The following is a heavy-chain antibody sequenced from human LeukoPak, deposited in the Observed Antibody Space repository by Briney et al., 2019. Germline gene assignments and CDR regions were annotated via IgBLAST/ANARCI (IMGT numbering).Heavy chain of an antibody. J-gene: IGHJ4*02. CDR2: IYTDGST. D-gene: IGHD6-19*01. Sequence: SETLSLTCTVSGGSINNYHWSWIRQPAGKGLEWIGQIYTDGSTNYNPPLKSRVTMSIDTTENRVSLTIRSVTAADTAFYYCARRDISSGWSFDYWGQGTLVTVSS. CDR1: GGSINNYH. V-gene: IGHV4-4*07. CDR3: ARRDISSGWSFDY.